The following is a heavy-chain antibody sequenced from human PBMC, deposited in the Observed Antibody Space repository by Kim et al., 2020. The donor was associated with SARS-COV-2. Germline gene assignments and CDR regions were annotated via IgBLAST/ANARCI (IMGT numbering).Heavy chain of an antibody. Sequence: ASVKVYCKASGYTFTGYYMHWVRQAPGQGLEWMGWINPNSGGTNYAQKFQGRVTMTRDTSISTAYMELSRLRSDDTAVYYCARDRGHCSSTSCYVHYYYGMDVWGQGTTVTVSS. V-gene: IGHV1-2*02. J-gene: IGHJ6*02. CDR1: GYTFTGYY. CDR2: INPNSGGT. D-gene: IGHD2-2*01. CDR3: ARDRGHCSSTSCYVHYYYGMDV.